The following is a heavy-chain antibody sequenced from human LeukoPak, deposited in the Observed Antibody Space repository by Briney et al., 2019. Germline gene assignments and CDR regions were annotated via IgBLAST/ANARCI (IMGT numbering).Heavy chain of an antibody. CDR1: GGSISSYY. V-gene: IGHV4-59*01. CDR3: AGEHDFPMEYYFDY. D-gene: IGHD3/OR15-3a*01. CDR2: IYYSGST. J-gene: IGHJ4*02. Sequence: PSETLSLTCTVSGGSISSYYWSWIRQPPGKGLEWIGYIYYSGSTNYNPSLKSRVTISVDTSKNQFSLKLSSVTAADTAVYYCAGEHDFPMEYYFDYWGQGTLVTVSS.